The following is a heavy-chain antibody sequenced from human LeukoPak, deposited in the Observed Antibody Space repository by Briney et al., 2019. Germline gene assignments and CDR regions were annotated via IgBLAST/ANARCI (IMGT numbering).Heavy chain of an antibody. V-gene: IGHV4-34*01. CDR2: ITYSGST. CDR1: VGSFSDYS. Sequence: SETLSLTCAVYVGSFSDYSWSWIRQSPGKGLEWIGEITYSGSTNYNPSLKSRVTILIDTSKNQFSLKVTSLTAADTAVYYCARDQGGLWGQGTLVTVSS. CDR3: ARDQGGL. D-gene: IGHD2-2*01. J-gene: IGHJ4*02.